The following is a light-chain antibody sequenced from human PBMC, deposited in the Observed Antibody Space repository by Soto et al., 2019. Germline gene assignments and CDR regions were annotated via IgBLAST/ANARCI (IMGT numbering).Light chain of an antibody. CDR2: RAS. Sequence: DIQMTQSPSTLSASVGDRVIITCRANQSISSWLAWYQQKPGKAPNLLIYRASTLKSGIPSRFSGSGSGTEVTLTISSLQPDDFATYYCQQYDRASWTFGPGTKVEIK. V-gene: IGKV1-5*03. CDR1: QSISSW. CDR3: QQYDRASWT. J-gene: IGKJ1*01.